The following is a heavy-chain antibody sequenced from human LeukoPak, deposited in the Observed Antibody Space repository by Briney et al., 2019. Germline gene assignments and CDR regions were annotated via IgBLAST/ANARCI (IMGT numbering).Heavy chain of an antibody. Sequence: GRSLRLSCAASGFTFSSYAMHWVRQAPGKGLEWVAVISYDGSNKYYADSVKGRFTISRDNSKNTLFLQMNSLRAEDTAVCYCARDILGYCSNTSCYHTSSFDYWGQGTLVTVSS. CDR1: GFTFSSYA. CDR2: ISYDGSNK. J-gene: IGHJ4*02. D-gene: IGHD2-2*01. V-gene: IGHV3-30-3*01. CDR3: ARDILGYCSNTSCYHTSSFDY.